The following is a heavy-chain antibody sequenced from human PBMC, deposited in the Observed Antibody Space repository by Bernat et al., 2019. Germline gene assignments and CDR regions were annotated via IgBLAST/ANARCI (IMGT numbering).Heavy chain of an antibody. CDR2: IYHSGST. Sequence: QVQLQESGPGLVKPSGTLSLTCAVSGGSISSSNWWSWVRQPPGKGLEWIGEIYHSGSTYYNPSLKSRVTISVDTSKNQFSLKLSSVTAADTAVYYCEGYCSSTSCYVKEYWGQGTLVTVSS. J-gene: IGHJ4*02. CDR3: EGYCSSTSCYVKEY. D-gene: IGHD2-2*01. CDR1: GGSISSSNW. V-gene: IGHV4-4*02.